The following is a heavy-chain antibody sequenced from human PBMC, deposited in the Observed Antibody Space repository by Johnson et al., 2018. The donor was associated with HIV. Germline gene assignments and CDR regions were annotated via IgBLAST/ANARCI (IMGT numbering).Heavy chain of an antibody. CDR1: GFTFSSYD. J-gene: IGHJ3*02. V-gene: IGHV3-13*01. CDR3: ASDNGGTKDAFDM. Sequence: VHLVESGGVMVQPGGSLRLSCAASGFTFSSYDMHWVRQATGKGLEWVSYISSSGNTYYADSVKGRFTISRDNSKNTLYLQMNSLRAEDTAVYYCASDNGGTKDAFDMWGQGTMVTVSS. D-gene: IGHD3-10*01. CDR2: ISSSGNT.